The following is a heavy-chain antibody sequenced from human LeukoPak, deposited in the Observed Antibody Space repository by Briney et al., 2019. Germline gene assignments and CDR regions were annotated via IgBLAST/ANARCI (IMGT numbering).Heavy chain of an antibody. D-gene: IGHD6-19*01. Sequence: GGSLRLSCAASGFTFSTYSMTWVRQGPGKGLEWVSSIYNSGAKTFYADSVKGRFTISRDNSKNTLYLQMNSLRVEDTAVYYCAKDVAPDSGWDLDYWGQGTLVNVSS. CDR1: GFTFSTYS. J-gene: IGHJ4*02. V-gene: IGHV3-23*01. CDR2: IYNSGAKT. CDR3: AKDVAPDSGWDLDY.